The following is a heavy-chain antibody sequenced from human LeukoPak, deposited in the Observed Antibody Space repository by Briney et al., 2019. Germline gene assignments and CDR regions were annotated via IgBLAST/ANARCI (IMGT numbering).Heavy chain of an antibody. CDR3: ARDQTSGWYNRYYFDY. J-gene: IGHJ4*02. V-gene: IGHV1-2*02. CDR2: INPNSGGT. D-gene: IGHD6-19*01. Sequence: ASVKVPCKASGYTFTGYYMHWVRQAPGQGLEWMGWINPNSGGTNYAQKFQGRVTMTRDTSISTAYMELSRLRSDDTAVYYCARDQTSGWYNRYYFDYWGQGTLVTVSS. CDR1: GYTFTGYY.